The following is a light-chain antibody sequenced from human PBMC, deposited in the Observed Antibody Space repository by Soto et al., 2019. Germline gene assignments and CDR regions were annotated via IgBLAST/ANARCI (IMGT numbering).Light chain of an antibody. Sequence: IVLTQSPGTLSLSPGERATLSCRASQSVSSSYLAWYQHKPGQAPRLLIYGASSRATGIPDRVSGSGSGTDFTLTISRLETEDVAVYLCQQYGSSHHTFSQGTKLEIK. CDR3: QQYGSSHHT. V-gene: IGKV3-20*01. J-gene: IGKJ2*01. CDR1: QSVSSSY. CDR2: GAS.